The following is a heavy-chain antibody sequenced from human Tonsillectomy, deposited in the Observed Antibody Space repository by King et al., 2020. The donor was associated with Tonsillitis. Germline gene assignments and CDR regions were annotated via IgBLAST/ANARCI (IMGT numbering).Heavy chain of an antibody. D-gene: IGHD4-17*01. Sequence: VQLVESGGGLVKPGGSLRLSCAASGVPFRSYTLNYVRQCPGKGLYWVANLNYVITSFLYADSVRGRFTISRDNAKKSVFLQMNSLRGEDTAMYYCAKSHDYGDYGDYGMDVWGQGTTVIVSS. CDR3: AKSHDYGDYGDYGMDV. J-gene: IGHJ6*02. CDR1: GVPFRSYT. V-gene: IGHV3-21*01. CDR2: LNYVITSF.